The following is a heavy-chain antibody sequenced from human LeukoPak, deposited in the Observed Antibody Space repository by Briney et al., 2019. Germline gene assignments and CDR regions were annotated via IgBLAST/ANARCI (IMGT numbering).Heavy chain of an antibody. CDR3: AKGGRTHAFDI. Sequence: GGSLRLSCAASGFTFSGSAIHWVRQASGKGLEWVSSISSSSSYIYYADSVKGRFTISRDNAKNSLYLQMNSLRAEDTAVYYCAKGGRTHAFDIWGQGTMVTVSS. D-gene: IGHD2-2*01. J-gene: IGHJ3*02. CDR2: ISSSSSYI. V-gene: IGHV3-21*04. CDR1: GFTFSGSA.